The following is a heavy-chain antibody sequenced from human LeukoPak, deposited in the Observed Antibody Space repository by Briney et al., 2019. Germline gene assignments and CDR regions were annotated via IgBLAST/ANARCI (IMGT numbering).Heavy chain of an antibody. CDR3: ATRGALRYFDWLLSGYFDY. D-gene: IGHD3-9*01. CDR2: FDPEEGET. J-gene: IGHJ4*02. V-gene: IGHV1-24*01. Sequence: ASVKVSCKVSGYTLTELSMHWVRQAPGKGLEWMGGFDPEEGETIYAQKFQGRVTMTEDTSTDTAYMELSSLRSEDTAVYYCATRGALRYFDWLLSGYFDYWGQGTLVTVSS. CDR1: GYTLTELS.